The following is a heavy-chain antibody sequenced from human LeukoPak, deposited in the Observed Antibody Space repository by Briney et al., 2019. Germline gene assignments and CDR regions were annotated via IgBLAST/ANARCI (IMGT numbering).Heavy chain of an antibody. J-gene: IGHJ6*03. CDR2: INPSGGST. D-gene: IGHD3-10*01. V-gene: IGHV1-46*01. CDR3: ARGVLLWFGEKENMDV. Sequence: ASVKVSCKASGYTFTSYYMHWVRQAPGQGLEWMGIINPSGGSTSYAQKFQGRVTMTRDTSKNQFSLKLSSVTAADTAVYYCARGVLLWFGEKENMDVWGKGTTVTVSS. CDR1: GYTFTSYY.